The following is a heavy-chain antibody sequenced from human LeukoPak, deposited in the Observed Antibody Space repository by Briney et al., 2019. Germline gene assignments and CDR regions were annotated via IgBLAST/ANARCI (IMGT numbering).Heavy chain of an antibody. J-gene: IGHJ5*02. V-gene: IGHV3-23*01. D-gene: IGHD1-1*01. Sequence: GGSLRLSCEASGFSFPYGMSWVRQAPGKGLEWVSGITNSGENTYYADSVKGRFTISRDNSKNTLYLQMNSLRAEDTAVYYCAKDAPLRYNSPGGWFDPWGQGTLVTVSS. CDR3: AKDAPLRYNSPGGWFDP. CDR2: ITNSGENT. CDR1: GFSFPYG.